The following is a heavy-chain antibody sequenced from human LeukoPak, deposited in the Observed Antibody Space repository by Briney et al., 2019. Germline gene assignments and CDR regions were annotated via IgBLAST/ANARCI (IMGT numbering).Heavy chain of an antibody. D-gene: IGHD6-19*01. J-gene: IGHJ4*02. CDR1: GFTFDDYG. V-gene: IGHV3-20*04. CDR3: ARGPIIAVAGHFDY. Sequence: PGGSLRLSCAASGFTFDDYGMSWVRQAPGKGLEWVSGINWNGGSTGYADSVKGRFTISRDNAKNSLYLQMNSLRAEDTALYYCARGPIIAVAGHFDYWGQGTLVTVSS. CDR2: INWNGGST.